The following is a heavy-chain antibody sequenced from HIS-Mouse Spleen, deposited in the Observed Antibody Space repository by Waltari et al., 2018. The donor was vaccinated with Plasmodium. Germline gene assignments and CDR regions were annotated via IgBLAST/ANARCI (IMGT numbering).Heavy chain of an antibody. V-gene: IGHV3-74*01. CDR2: INRDGRST. CDR1: GFTFSSSW. D-gene: IGHD6-13*01. J-gene: IGHJ3*02. Sequence: EVQLVESGGGLVQPGGSLRLSCAASGFTFSSSWMRGVRQAPGKGLVWGKRINRDGRSTRYADSVKGRFTISRDNAKNTLYLQMNSLRAEDTAVYYCARTIAAAGTGDAFDIWGQGTMVTVSS. CDR3: ARTIAAAGTGDAFDI.